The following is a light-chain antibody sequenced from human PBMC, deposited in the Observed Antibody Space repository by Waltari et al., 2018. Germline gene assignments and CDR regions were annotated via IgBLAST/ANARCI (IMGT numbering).Light chain of an antibody. CDR1: QTVSTIA. Sequence: EIVLTQSPGTLSLSPGDRATLSCRASQTVSTIALSWYQQKPGQAPRVLIYSTYNRATGIPDRFMGSGSGTDFTLTINRLAPEDFAMYYCQQYDGIVVTFGGGTKVEI. CDR3: QQYDGIVVT. V-gene: IGKV3-20*01. J-gene: IGKJ4*01. CDR2: STY.